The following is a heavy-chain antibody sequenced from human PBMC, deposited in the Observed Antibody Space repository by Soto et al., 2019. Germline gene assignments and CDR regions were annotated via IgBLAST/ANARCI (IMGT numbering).Heavy chain of an antibody. J-gene: IGHJ4*02. D-gene: IGHD2-8*01. Sequence: EVQLLESGGGLVQPGGSLRLSCAASGFTFANYAMSWVRQAPGKGLEWVSAISGSSDSTYYADSVKGRFAISRDNAKNSLYLQMSSLRDEDTAVYYCAKYCSSDVCFDYWGQGTLVTVSS. CDR1: GFTFANYA. CDR2: ISGSSDST. V-gene: IGHV3-23*01. CDR3: AKYCSSDVCFDY.